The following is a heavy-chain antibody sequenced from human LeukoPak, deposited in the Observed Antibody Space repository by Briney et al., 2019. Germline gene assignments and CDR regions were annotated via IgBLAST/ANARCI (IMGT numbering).Heavy chain of an antibody. Sequence: GGSLRLSCAASGFTFSRYWMSWVRQVPRKGLEWVANIKQDGGEIYYVDSVKGRFTISRDNAKNSLYLQMNSLRAEDTAVYYCAXXKXXXHXSGXLFVFGGQGTLVTVSS. CDR2: IKQDGGEI. D-gene: IGHD2-15*01. CDR1: GFTFSRYW. J-gene: IGHJ4*02. CDR3: AXXKXXXHXSGXLFVF. V-gene: IGHV3-7*03.